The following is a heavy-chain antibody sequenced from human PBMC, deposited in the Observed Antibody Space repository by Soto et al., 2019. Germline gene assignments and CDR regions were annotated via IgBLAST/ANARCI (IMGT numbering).Heavy chain of an antibody. Sequence: AASVKVSCKASGATFSSYAISWVRQAPGQGLEWMGGIIPILGSANYAQKFQDRVTITADESTTTTYMELSSLRSEDAAVYCCASRDRVDAFDIWGQGTMGTVSS. CDR3: ASRDRVDAFDI. CDR2: IIPILGSA. J-gene: IGHJ3*02. CDR1: GATFSSYA. V-gene: IGHV1-69*13.